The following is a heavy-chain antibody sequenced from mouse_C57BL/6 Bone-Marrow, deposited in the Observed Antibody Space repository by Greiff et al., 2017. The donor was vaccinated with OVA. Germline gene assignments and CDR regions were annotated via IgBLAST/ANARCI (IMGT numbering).Heavy chain of an antibody. CDR2: IYPGDGDT. Sequence: VQGVESGAELVKPGASVKISCKASGYAFSSYWMNWVKQRPGKGLEWIGQIYPGDGDTNYNGKFKGKATLTADKSSSTAYMQLSSLTSEDSAVYFCASGIYDGYYGWYFDVWGTGTTVTVSS. J-gene: IGHJ1*03. CDR3: ASGIYDGYYGWYFDV. CDR1: GYAFSSYW. V-gene: IGHV1-80*01. D-gene: IGHD2-3*01.